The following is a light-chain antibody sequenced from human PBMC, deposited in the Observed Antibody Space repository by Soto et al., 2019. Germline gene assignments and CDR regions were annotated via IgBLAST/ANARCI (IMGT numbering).Light chain of an antibody. CDR2: ATS. CDR3: QQYGDWPLT. V-gene: IGKV3-15*01. CDR1: QSVGNT. J-gene: IGKJ4*01. Sequence: EIVLTQSPATLSVSPGERATLSCRASQSVGNTFAWYQQKPGQAPRLLIFATSTRSTGVPARFSGSGSGTEFNLTISSLQSEDFAVYYCQQYGDWPLTFGGGAKVEIE.